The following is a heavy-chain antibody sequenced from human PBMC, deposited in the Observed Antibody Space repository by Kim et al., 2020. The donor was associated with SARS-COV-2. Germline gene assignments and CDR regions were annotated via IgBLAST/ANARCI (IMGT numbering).Heavy chain of an antibody. V-gene: IGHV1-2*02. D-gene: IGHD3-10*01. CDR3: ARGLPDYYGSGGLYYFDY. CDR2: INPNSGGT. J-gene: IGHJ4*02. Sequence: ASVKVSCKASGYTFTGYYMHWVRQAPGQGLEWMGWINPNSGGTNYAQKFQGRVTMTRDTSISTAYMELSRLRSDDTAVYYCARGLPDYYGSGGLYYFDYWGQGTLVTVSS. CDR1: GYTFTGYY.